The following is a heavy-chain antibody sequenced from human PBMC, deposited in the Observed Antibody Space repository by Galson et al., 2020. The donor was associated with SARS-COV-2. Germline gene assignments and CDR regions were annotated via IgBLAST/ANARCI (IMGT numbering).Heavy chain of an antibody. J-gene: IGHJ3*02. D-gene: IGHD3-22*01. CDR3: ASPGHYYDTSGPTAFDI. CDR2: ISYIGST. V-gene: IGHV4-59*08. Sequence: ETPETLSLTCTVSGGSLSTSYWGWLRQPPGRGLEWIGPISYIGSTNYNPSLKSRGTISLDRSKNQFSLKLSSVTAADTAVYYCASPGHYYDTSGPTAFDIWGQGTMVTVSS. CDR1: GGSLSTSY.